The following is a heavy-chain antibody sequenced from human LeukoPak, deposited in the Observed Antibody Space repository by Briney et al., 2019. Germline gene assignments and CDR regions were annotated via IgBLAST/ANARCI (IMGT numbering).Heavy chain of an antibody. J-gene: IGHJ4*02. Sequence: SSETLSLTCTVSGDSFTSVTDYWAWIRQPPGKGLEWIATGDYSGGTYYNPSLESRVAISADMSKNQISLQLTSVTGADTAVYYCAGERGEEYSSGWYKTNFFYNWGQGVRVTVSS. V-gene: IGHV4-39*07. CDR3: AGERGEEYSSGWYKTNFFYN. CDR2: GDYSGGT. CDR1: GDSFTSVTDY. D-gene: IGHD6-19*01.